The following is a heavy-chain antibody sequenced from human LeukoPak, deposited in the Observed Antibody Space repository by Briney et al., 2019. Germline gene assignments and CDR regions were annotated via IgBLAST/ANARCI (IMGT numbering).Heavy chain of an antibody. CDR1: GFTFSSYW. CDR3: AGGYSCSLCFDY. CDR2: INSDGSST. J-gene: IGHJ4*02. V-gene: IGHV3-74*01. D-gene: IGHD5-18*01. Sequence: GGSLRLSCAASGFTFSSYWMHWVRQAPGKGLVWVSRINSDGSSTSYADSVKGRFTISRDNAKNTLYLQMNSLRVEDTAVYYCAGGYSCSLCFDYWGQGTLVTVSS.